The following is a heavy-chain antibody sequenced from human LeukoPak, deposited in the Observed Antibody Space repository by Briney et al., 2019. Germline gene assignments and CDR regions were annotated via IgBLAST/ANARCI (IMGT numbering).Heavy chain of an antibody. CDR1: GFTFSNYA. Sequence: PGRSLRLSCPASGFTFSNYAMHCVRQAPGKGLEWVALISYDGRNKYYADSVKGRLTISRDNSKNTLFLQMNNLRAEDTAVYYCARDLGGYYINYFDYWGQGILVTVSS. D-gene: IGHD3-22*01. CDR3: ARDLGGYYINYFDY. J-gene: IGHJ4*02. CDR2: ISYDGRNK. V-gene: IGHV3-30*04.